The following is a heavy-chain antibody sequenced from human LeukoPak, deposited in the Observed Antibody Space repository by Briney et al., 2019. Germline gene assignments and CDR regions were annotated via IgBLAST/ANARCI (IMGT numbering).Heavy chain of an antibody. CDR3: ASGRQLGY. CDR2: IKEDGSEN. CDR1: GFTFSNYW. D-gene: IGHD6-6*01. J-gene: IGHJ4*02. Sequence: AGSLRLSCAASGFTFSNYWMSWVRQASGKGLERVANIKEDGSENYYVDSVKGRFTISRDNAKNSLYLQMNSLRAEDTAIYYCASGRQLGYWGQGTLVTVSS. V-gene: IGHV3-7*01.